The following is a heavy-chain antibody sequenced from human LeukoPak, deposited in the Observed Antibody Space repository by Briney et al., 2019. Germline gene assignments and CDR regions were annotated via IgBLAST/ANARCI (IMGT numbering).Heavy chain of an antibody. Sequence: PGGSLRLSCAASGFTFSSFAISWVRQAPGKGLEYVSAISSNGGGTYYANSVKGRFTISRDNSKNTLYLQVGSLRVEDMGVYYCAQKGTGTSQIFFTSWGQGTLVTVSS. CDR1: GFTFSSFA. D-gene: IGHD3/OR15-3a*01. V-gene: IGHV3-64*01. CDR2: ISSNGGGT. CDR3: AQKGTGTSQIFFTS. J-gene: IGHJ5*02.